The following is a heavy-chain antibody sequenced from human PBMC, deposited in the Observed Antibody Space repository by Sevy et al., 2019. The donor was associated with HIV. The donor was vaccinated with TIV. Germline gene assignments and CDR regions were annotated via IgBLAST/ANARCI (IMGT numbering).Heavy chain of an antibody. V-gene: IGHV4-38-2*01. CDR3: ARNFYDILSGYYGRSWFDP. CDR1: GYSISSGYY. Sequence: SETLSLTCAVSGYSISSGYYWGWIRQPPGKGLEWIGSIYHSGSTYYNPSLKSRVTISVDTSKNQFSLKLSSVTAADTAVYHCARNFYDILSGYYGRSWFDPWGQGTLVTVSS. J-gene: IGHJ5*02. D-gene: IGHD3-9*01. CDR2: IYHSGST.